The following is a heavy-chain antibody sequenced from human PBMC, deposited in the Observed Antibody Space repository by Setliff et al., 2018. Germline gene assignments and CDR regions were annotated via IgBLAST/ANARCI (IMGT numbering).Heavy chain of an antibody. CDR3: ARLVRYCTRTACQKVAGVES. V-gene: IGHV1-46*01. D-gene: IGHD1-26*01. Sequence: ASVKVSCKASGYAFINYYMFWVRQAPGQGPEWMGTINTGGGSASIVDQFQDRVTLTTYTSTTTAYLELRSLRPDDTAVYYCARLVRYCTRTACQKVAGVESWGQGTLVTVSS. CDR1: GYAFINYY. CDR2: INTGGGSA. J-gene: IGHJ5*01.